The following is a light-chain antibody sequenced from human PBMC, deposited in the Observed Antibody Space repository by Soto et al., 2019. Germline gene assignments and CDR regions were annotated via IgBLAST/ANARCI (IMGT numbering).Light chain of an antibody. V-gene: IGKV3-11*01. Sequence: EIVLTQSPGTLSLSPGERATLSCRASQISSTSLAWYQQKPGQAPRLLIYGTSSRATGIPDRFSGSGSGTDFTLTISSLEPEDFAVYYCQHRSNWPLTFGGGTKVDI. CDR2: GTS. CDR1: QISSTS. J-gene: IGKJ4*01. CDR3: QHRSNWPLT.